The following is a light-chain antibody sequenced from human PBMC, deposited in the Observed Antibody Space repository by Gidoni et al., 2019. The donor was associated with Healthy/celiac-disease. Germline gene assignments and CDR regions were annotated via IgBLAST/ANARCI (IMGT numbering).Light chain of an antibody. CDR1: QDISNY. CDR3: QQYDNLPPTLT. J-gene: IGKJ4*01. V-gene: IGKV1-33*01. CDR2: DAS. Sequence: DIQMTQSPSSLSASVGDRVTITCQASQDISNYLNWYQQKPGKAPKLLLYDASNLETGVPSRFSGSGSGTDFTFTISSLQPEDIATYYCQQYDNLPPTLTFXGXTKVEIK.